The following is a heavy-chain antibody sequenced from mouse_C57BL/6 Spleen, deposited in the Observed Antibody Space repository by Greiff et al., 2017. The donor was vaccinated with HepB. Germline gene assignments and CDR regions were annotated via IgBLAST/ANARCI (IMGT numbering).Heavy chain of an antibody. CDR1: GFSLTSYG. CDR3: AKKGGNYYGSSLYYYAMDY. CDR2: IWGDGST. D-gene: IGHD1-1*01. V-gene: IGHV2-3*01. J-gene: IGHJ4*01. Sequence: VMLVESGPGLVAPSQSLSITCTVSGFSLTSYGVSWVRQPPGKGLEWLGVIWGDGSTNYHSALISRLSISKDNSKGQVFLKLNSLQTDDTATYYCAKKGGNYYGSSLYYYAMDYWGQGTSVTVSS.